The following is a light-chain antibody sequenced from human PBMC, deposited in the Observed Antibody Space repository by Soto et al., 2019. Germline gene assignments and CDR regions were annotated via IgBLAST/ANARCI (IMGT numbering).Light chain of an antibody. Sequence: EIVLTQSPATLSLSPGEIATLSCRASQSVSNYLAWYQQKPGQAPRLLIYHASNRATGIPARFSGSGSGTDFTLTISRLEPEDFAVYYCQQYGSSPWPFGQGTKVDIK. J-gene: IGKJ1*01. CDR1: QSVSNY. CDR3: QQYGSSPWP. V-gene: IGKV3-20*01. CDR2: HAS.